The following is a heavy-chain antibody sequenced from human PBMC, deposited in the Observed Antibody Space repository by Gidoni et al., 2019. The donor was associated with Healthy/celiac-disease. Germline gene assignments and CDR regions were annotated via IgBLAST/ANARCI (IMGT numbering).Heavy chain of an antibody. Sequence: EVQLVESGGGLVKPGGSLRLSCAASGFTFSRYSMNWVRQAPGKGLEWVSSISSSSSYIYYADSVKGRFTISRDNAKNSLYLQMNSLRAEDTAVYYCARAGDYVVRDDAFDIWGQGTMVTVSS. J-gene: IGHJ3*02. CDR3: ARAGDYVVRDDAFDI. CDR2: ISSSSSYI. V-gene: IGHV3-21*01. CDR1: GFTFSRYS. D-gene: IGHD4-17*01.